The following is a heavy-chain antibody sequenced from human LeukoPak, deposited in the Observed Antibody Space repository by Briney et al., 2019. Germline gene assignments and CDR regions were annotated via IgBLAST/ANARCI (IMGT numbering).Heavy chain of an antibody. CDR3: ARDSPRPTQRIDY. J-gene: IGHJ4*02. D-gene: IGHD2-2*01. Sequence: GGSLRLSCAASGFTFSSYSMNWVRQAPGKGLEWASSISSSSSYIYYADSVKGRFTISRDNAKNSLYLQMNSLRAEDTAVYYCARDSPRPTQRIDYWGQGTLVTVSS. CDR1: GFTFSSYS. V-gene: IGHV3-21*01. CDR2: ISSSSSYI.